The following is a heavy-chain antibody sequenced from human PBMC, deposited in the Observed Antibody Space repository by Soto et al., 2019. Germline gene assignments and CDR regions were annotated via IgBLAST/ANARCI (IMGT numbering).Heavy chain of an antibody. D-gene: IGHD3-16*02. V-gene: IGHV3-30*18. CDR3: AKGGYDYVWGSYRPYYFDY. J-gene: IGHJ4*02. CDR1: GFTFSSYG. CDR2: ISYDGSNK. Sequence: GGSLRLSCAASGFTFSSYGMHWVRQAPGKGLEWVAVISYDGSNKYYADSVKGRFTISRDNSKNTLYLQMNSLRAEDTAVYYCAKGGYDYVWGSYRPYYFDYWGQGTLVTVSS.